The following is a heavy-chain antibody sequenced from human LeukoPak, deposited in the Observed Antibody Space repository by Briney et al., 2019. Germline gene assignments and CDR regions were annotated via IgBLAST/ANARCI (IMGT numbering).Heavy chain of an antibody. D-gene: IGHD5-18*01. CDR3: ARVSYGAIFDY. J-gene: IGHJ4*02. V-gene: IGHV4-59*01. Sequence: SETLSLTCTVSGGSISSYYWSWIRQPPGKGLEWIGYIYYSGSTNYNPSLKSRVTISVDTSKNQFSLKLSSVTAADTAVYYCARVSYGAIFDYWGQGTLVTVSS. CDR2: IYYSGST. CDR1: GGSISSYY.